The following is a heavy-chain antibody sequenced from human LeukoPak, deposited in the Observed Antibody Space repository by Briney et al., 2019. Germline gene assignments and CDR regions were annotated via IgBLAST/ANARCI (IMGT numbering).Heavy chain of an antibody. CDR1: AYSFTSYW. CDR3: ARHSTMVRGVNHYYYMDV. V-gene: IGHV5-51*01. Sequence: GESLKISCKGSAYSFTSYWIGCVRQMPGKGLEWMGIIYPGDSDTRYSPSFQGQVTISADKSISTAYLQWSSLKASDTAMYYCARHSTMVRGVNHYYYMDVWGKGTTVTVSS. J-gene: IGHJ6*03. CDR2: IYPGDSDT. D-gene: IGHD3-10*01.